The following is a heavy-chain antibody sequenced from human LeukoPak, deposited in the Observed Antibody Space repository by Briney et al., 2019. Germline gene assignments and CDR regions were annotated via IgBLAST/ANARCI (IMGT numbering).Heavy chain of an antibody. D-gene: IGHD5-18*01. V-gene: IGHV4-30-4*01. CDR3: ARELDTAMAYYFDY. J-gene: IGHJ4*02. Sequence: SQTLSLTCTVSGGSISSGDYYWSWIRQPPGKGLEWIGYIYYSGSTYYNPSLKSRVTISVDTSKNQFSLKLSSVTAADTAVYYCARELDTAMAYYFDYWGQGTLVTVSS. CDR2: IYYSGST. CDR1: GGSISSGDYY.